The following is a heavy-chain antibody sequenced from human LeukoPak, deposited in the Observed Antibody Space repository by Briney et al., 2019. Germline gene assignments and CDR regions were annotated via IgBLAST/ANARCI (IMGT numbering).Heavy chain of an antibody. Sequence: GGSLRLSCAASGFTFSSYAMHWVRQAPGKGLEWVAVISYDGSNKYYADSVKGRITLSRDNSKNTLYLQINSLRAEDTAVHYCAKSEGVRDAFDIWGQGTMVTVSS. CDR3: AKSEGVRDAFDI. D-gene: IGHD1-14*01. CDR1: GFTFSSYA. J-gene: IGHJ3*02. V-gene: IGHV3-30-3*02. CDR2: ISYDGSNK.